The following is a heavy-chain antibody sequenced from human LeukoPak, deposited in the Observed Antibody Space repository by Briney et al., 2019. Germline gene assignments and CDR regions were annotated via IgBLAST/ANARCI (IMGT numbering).Heavy chain of an antibody. J-gene: IGHJ3*02. D-gene: IGHD3-22*01. CDR1: GFTFSSYA. CDR2: ISVSGGST. V-gene: IGHV3-23*01. Sequence: GGSLRLSCAASGFTFSSYAMSLVRQAPGKGLEGFSAISVSGGSTYYADSVKGRFTISRDNSKNTLYLQMNSLRAEDTAVYYCAKWVTRIPMIVVVITPDAFDIWGQGTMVTVSS. CDR3: AKWVTRIPMIVVVITPDAFDI.